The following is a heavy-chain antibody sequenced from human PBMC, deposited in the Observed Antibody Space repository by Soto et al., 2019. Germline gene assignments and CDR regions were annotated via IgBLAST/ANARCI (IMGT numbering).Heavy chain of an antibody. V-gene: IGHV5-51*01. CDR1: GYSFTTYW. D-gene: IGHD6-19*01. Sequence: GESLKISCKASGYSFTTYWIGWVRQMPGKGLEWMGIIYPGDSDTKYSPSFQGQVTISADTSISTAYLQWTSLEASDTAMYYCARSRRGAYSSGWYSPSGYYNYGIDVWGQGTKVTVSS. CDR2: IYPGDSDT. CDR3: ARSRRGAYSSGWYSPSGYYNYGIDV. J-gene: IGHJ6*02.